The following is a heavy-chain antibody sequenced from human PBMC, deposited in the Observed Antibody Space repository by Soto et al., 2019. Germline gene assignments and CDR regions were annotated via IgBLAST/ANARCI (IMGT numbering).Heavy chain of an antibody. CDR2: INHSGST. J-gene: IGHJ4*02. CDR3: ARGLSSYSDY. CDR1: GGSFSGYY. Sequence: QVQLQQWGAGLLKPSETLSLTCAVYGGSFSGYYWSWIRQPPGKGLEWIGEINHSGSTNYNPSLKRRVTISVDTSKTQFSLKLSSVTAADTAVYYCARGLSSYSDYWGQGTLVTVSS. V-gene: IGHV4-34*01. D-gene: IGHD2-2*01.